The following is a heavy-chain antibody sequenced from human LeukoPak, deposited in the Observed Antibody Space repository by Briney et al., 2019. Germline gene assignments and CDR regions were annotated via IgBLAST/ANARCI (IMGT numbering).Heavy chain of an antibody. J-gene: IGHJ3*02. CDR2: ISGSGGST. D-gene: IGHD2-2*02. V-gene: IGHV3-23*01. Sequence: PGGSLRLSCAASGFTFSTYAMNWVRQAPGKGLEWVSGISGSGGSTYYADSVKGRFTISRDNSKNTLYLQMNSLRAEDTAIYYCAKVVKPAVIRAGAFDIWGQGTMVTVSS. CDR3: AKVVKPAVIRAGAFDI. CDR1: GFTFSTYA.